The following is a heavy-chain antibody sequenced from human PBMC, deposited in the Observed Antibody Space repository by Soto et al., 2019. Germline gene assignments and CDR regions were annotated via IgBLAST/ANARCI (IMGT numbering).Heavy chain of an antibody. CDR2: INPSGGST. V-gene: IGHV1-46*01. Sequence: ASVKVSCKASGYTFTSYYMHWVRQAPGQGLEWMGIINPSGGSTSYAQKFQGRVTMTRDTSTTTVYMELGSLNSDDTALYYCAREYCTATSCYGVDYWGQGTLVTVSS. CDR3: AREYCTATSCYGVDY. D-gene: IGHD2-2*01. J-gene: IGHJ4*02. CDR1: GYTFTSYY.